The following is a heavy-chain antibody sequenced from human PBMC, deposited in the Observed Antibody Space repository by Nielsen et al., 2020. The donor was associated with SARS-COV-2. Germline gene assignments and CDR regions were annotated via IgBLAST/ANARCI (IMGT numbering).Heavy chain of an antibody. D-gene: IGHD3-22*01. CDR2: ISSGSTYT. Sequence: GESLKISCAASGFTFSDHYMSWIRQAPGKGLEWISYISSGSTYTNYADSVEGRFTISRDDAENSLYLQMNSLRAEDTAVYYCARDYYDTSGYLRNYFDHWGQGTLVTVSS. V-gene: IGHV3-11*05. J-gene: IGHJ4*02. CDR1: GFTFSDHY. CDR3: ARDYYDTSGYLRNYFDH.